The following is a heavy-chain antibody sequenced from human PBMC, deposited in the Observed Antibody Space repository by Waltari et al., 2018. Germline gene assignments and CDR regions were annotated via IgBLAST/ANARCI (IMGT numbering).Heavy chain of an antibody. D-gene: IGHD6-19*01. V-gene: IGHV1-24*01. Sequence: QVQLVQSGAEVKKPGASVKVSCKVSGYTLTELSMHWLRQAPGKGLGWMGGFDPEDGETIYAQKFQGRVTMTEDTSTDTAYMELSSLRSEDTAVYYCATDEGRSGWPRVDYWGQGTLVTVSS. CDR1: GYTLTELS. CDR2: FDPEDGET. CDR3: ATDEGRSGWPRVDY. J-gene: IGHJ4*02.